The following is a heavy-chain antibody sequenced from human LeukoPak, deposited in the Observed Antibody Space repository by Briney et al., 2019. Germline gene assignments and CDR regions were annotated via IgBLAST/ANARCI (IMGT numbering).Heavy chain of an antibody. Sequence: GGSLRLSCAASGFTFSSYGLHWVRQAPGKGLEWVAFIRYDGSNKYYADSVKGRFTISRDNSKNTMYLQMNSLRAEDTAVYYCAKDYSKTSYYGSGTYYRPNWFDPWGQGTLVTVSS. D-gene: IGHD3-10*01. J-gene: IGHJ5*02. V-gene: IGHV3-30*02. CDR1: GFTFSSYG. CDR3: AKDYSKTSYYGSGTYYRPNWFDP. CDR2: IRYDGSNK.